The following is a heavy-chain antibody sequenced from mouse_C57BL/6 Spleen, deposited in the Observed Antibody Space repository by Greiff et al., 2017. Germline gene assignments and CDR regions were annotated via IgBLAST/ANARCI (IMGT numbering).Heavy chain of an antibody. J-gene: IGHJ1*03. V-gene: IGHV1-80*01. D-gene: IGHD1-1*01. CDR2: IYPGDGDT. CDR3: ARLGYYGSSSYWYFDV. Sequence: QVHVKQSGAELVKPGASVKISCKASGYAFSSYWMNWVKQRPGKGLEWIGQIYPGDGDTNYNGKFKGKATLTADKSSSTAYMQLSSLTSEDSAVYFCARLGYYGSSSYWYFDVWGTGTTVTVSS. CDR1: GYAFSSYW.